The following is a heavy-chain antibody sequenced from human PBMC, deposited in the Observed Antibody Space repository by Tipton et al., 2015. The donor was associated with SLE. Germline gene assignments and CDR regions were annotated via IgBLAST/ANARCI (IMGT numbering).Heavy chain of an antibody. CDR2: IYYSGST. J-gene: IGHJ4*02. V-gene: IGHV4-39*01. CDR3: ATIPTGDYYFDY. D-gene: IGHD7-27*01. CDR1: GGSISSSSYY. Sequence: TLSLTCTVSGGSISSSSYYWGWIRQPPGKGLEWIGSIYYSGSTYYNPSLKSRVTISVDTSKNQFSLKLSSVTAADTAVYYCATIPTGDYYFDYWGQGTLVTVSS.